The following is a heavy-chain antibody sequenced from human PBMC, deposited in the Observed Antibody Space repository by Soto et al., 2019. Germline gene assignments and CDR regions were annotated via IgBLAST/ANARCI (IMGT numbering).Heavy chain of an antibody. J-gene: IGHJ3*02. CDR2: ISSSSSYI. V-gene: IGHV3-21*01. Sequence: PGGSLRLSCAASGFTFSSYSMNWVRQAPGKGLEWVSSISSSSSYIYYAGSVKGRFTISRDNAKNSLYLQMNSLRAEDTAVYYCARGRRDYYDSSGVAFDIWGQGTMVTVSS. CDR1: GFTFSSYS. CDR3: ARGRRDYYDSSGVAFDI. D-gene: IGHD3-22*01.